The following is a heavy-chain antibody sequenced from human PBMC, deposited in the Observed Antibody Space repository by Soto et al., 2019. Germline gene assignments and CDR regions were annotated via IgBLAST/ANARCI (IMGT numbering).Heavy chain of an antibody. Sequence: SETLSLTCTVSGGSISSGGYSWSWIRHPPGKGLEWIGYIYHSGSIYYNPSLKSRVTISVDRSKNQFSLKLSSVTAADTAVYYCARSGYSYGPNPLLYWGQGTLVTVSS. CDR1: GGSISSGGYS. D-gene: IGHD5-18*01. J-gene: IGHJ4*02. CDR2: IYHSGSI. CDR3: ARSGYSYGPNPLLY. V-gene: IGHV4-30-2*01.